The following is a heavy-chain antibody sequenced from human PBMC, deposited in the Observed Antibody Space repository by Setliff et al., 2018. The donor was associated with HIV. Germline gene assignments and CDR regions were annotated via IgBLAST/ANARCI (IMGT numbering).Heavy chain of an antibody. Sequence: PSETLSLTCTVSGASISIGSYYWSWIRQPAGKGLEWIGRIYTSGSTNYNPSLKSRVTMSVDTSKNQFSLKLSSVTAADTAVYYCARQVTGNTKVRHFDYWGQGTLVTVSS. D-gene: IGHD1-7*01. CDR2: IYTSGST. V-gene: IGHV4-61*02. CDR3: ARQVTGNTKVRHFDY. J-gene: IGHJ4*02. CDR1: GASISIGSYY.